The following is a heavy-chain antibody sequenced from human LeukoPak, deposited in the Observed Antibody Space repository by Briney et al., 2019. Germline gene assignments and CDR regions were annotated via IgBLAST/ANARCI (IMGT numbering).Heavy chain of an antibody. CDR3: AKDYYYHSGRGSGGMDV. CDR1: GGTFSSYA. CDR2: IIPIFGTA. Sequence: GASVKVSCKASGGTFSSYAISWVRQAPGQGLEWMGGIIPIFGTANYAQKFQGRVTITADESTSTAYMELSSLRSDDTAVYYCAKDYYYHSGRGSGGMDVWGQGTTATVSS. V-gene: IGHV1-69*01. D-gene: IGHD3-10*01. J-gene: IGHJ6*02.